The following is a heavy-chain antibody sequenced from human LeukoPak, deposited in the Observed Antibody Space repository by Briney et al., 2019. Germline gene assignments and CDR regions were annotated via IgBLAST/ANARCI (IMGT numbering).Heavy chain of an antibody. CDR3: ARGSASGIYPIDY. CDR2: INHLGRT. D-gene: IGHD5-12*01. V-gene: IGHV4-34*01. J-gene: IGHJ4*02. CDR1: SGSFSVYY. Sequence: SETLSLTCAVYSGSFSVYYWSWIRQPPGKGLEWIAEINHLGRTNYNPSLKSRATISIDTSKNQVFLKLSSVTAADTAVYYCARGSASGIYPIDYWGQGTLVTVSS.